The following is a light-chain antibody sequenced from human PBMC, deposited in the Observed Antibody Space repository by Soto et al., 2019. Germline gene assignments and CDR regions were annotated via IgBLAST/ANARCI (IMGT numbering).Light chain of an antibody. CDR1: QSISGRY. CDR2: GAS. V-gene: IGKV3-20*01. Sequence: IVLRQSPGTLSLSPGEGATLSCRASQSISGRYLAWYQHKSGQAPRLFIYGASKRAAGIPDRFSGTGSDTDFTLTISRLEPDDVAVYYCQHYGTSGLTFGGGTKVEIK. CDR3: QHYGTSGLT. J-gene: IGKJ4*01.